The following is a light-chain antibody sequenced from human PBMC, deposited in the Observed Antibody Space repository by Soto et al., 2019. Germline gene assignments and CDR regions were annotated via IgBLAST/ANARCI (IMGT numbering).Light chain of an antibody. V-gene: IGKV3-15*01. CDR1: QSVSSI. CDR2: GAS. CDR3: QQYKKWPLT. J-gene: IGKJ4*01. Sequence: EIVMTQSPATLSVSPGDRATLYCRASQSVSSILAWYQQKPGQAPRLLIYGASTRATDIPARFSGSGSGTEFTLTISSLQSEDVAVYYCQQYKKWPLTFGGGTKVEIK.